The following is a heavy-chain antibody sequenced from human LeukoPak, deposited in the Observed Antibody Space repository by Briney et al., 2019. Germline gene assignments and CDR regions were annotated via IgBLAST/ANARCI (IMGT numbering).Heavy chain of an antibody. D-gene: IGHD6-13*01. V-gene: IGHV3-21*01. CDR2: ISSSSSYI. Sequence: GGSLRLSCAASGFTLSSYSMNWVRQAPGKGLEWVSSISSSSSYIYYADSVKGRFTISRDNAKNSLYLQMNSLRAEDTAVYYCARGPIAAAGHFDYWGQGTLVTVSS. CDR3: ARGPIAAAGHFDY. J-gene: IGHJ4*02. CDR1: GFTLSSYS.